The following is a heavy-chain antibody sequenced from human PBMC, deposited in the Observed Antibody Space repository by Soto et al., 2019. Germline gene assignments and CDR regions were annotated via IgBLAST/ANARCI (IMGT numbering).Heavy chain of an antibody. CDR1: GFSFSDHY. CDR3: ATLSRGYYNGMDV. CDR2: ISSSGTTK. V-gene: IGHV3-11*01. J-gene: IGHJ6*02. Sequence: VQLVESGGDLVKPGGSLKLSCAASGFSFSDHYMTWIRQAPGKGLEWVSHISSSGTTKTYADSVRGRFTISRDNAKKSLFLEMNGLRAEDSALSYCATLSRGYYNGMDVWGQGTTVTVSS.